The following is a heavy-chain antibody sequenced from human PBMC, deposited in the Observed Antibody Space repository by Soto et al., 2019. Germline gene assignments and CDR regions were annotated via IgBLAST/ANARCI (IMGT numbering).Heavy chain of an antibody. CDR3: ANVSYSGWFIDY. D-gene: IGHD6-19*01. CDR1: GFTFSSYA. J-gene: IGHJ4*02. V-gene: IGHV3-23*01. Sequence: PVGSLRLSCAASGFTFSSYAMSWVRQAPGKGLEWVSAISGSGGSTYYADSVKGRFTISRDNSKNTLYLQMNSLRAEDTAVYYCANVSYSGWFIDYWGQGTLVTVSS. CDR2: ISGSGGST.